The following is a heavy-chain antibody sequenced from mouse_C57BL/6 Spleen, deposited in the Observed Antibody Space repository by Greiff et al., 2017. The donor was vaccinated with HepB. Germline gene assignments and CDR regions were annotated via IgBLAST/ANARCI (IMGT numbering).Heavy chain of an antibody. CDR2: ISSGGSYT. Sequence: VQLKESGGDLVKPGGSLKLSCAASGFTFSSYGMSWVRQTPDKRLEWVATISSGGSYTYSPDSVKGRFTLSRDNAKNTLYLQMSSLKSEDTAMYYCARQTMVTTGDYYAMDYWGQGTSVTVSS. J-gene: IGHJ4*01. CDR3: ARQTMVTTGDYYAMDY. D-gene: IGHD2-2*01. V-gene: IGHV5-6*01. CDR1: GFTFSSYG.